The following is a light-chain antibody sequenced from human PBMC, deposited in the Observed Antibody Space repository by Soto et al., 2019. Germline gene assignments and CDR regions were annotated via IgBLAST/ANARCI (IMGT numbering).Light chain of an antibody. CDR2: EVN. Sequence: QSALTQPASVSGSPGQSITISCTGTSSDVGAYKYVSWFQQYPGKVPKLIIYEVNDRPSGVSNRFSASKSDNTASLTISGLQAEDEADYYCSSYTRQSTYVFGTGTKVTVL. CDR3: SSYTRQSTYV. J-gene: IGLJ1*01. V-gene: IGLV2-14*03. CDR1: SSDVGAYKY.